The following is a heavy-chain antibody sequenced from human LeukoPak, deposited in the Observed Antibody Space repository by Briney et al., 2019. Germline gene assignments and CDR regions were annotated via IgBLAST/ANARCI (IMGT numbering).Heavy chain of an antibody. J-gene: IGHJ4*02. Sequence: ASVKVSCKVSGYTLTGLSMHWVRQAPGKGLEWMGGFDPEDGETIYAQKFQGGVTMTEDTSTDTAYMELSSLRSEDTAVYYCATLGYSYGYDWGQGTLVTVSS. V-gene: IGHV1-24*01. CDR1: GYTLTGLS. D-gene: IGHD5-18*01. CDR2: FDPEDGET. CDR3: ATLGYSYGYD.